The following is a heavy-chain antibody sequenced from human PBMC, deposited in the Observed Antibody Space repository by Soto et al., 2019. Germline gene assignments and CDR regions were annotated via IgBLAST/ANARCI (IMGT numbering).Heavy chain of an antibody. CDR3: VRENYYYGMDV. CDR1: GFTVSTDW. Sequence: EVQLVESGGGLVQPGGSLRLSCAASGFTVSTDWRNWVRQAPGKGLEWISVIKSGGNTNYADSVEGRFSISRDNSKNTVYLQMNSLRGEDTAVYYCVRENYYYGMDVWGQGTTVTVSS. CDR2: IKSGGNT. J-gene: IGHJ6*02. V-gene: IGHV3-66*01.